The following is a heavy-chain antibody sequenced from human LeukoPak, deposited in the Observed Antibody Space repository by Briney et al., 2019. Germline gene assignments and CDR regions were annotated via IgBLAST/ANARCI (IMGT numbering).Heavy chain of an antibody. D-gene: IGHD1-26*01. J-gene: IGHJ4*02. V-gene: IGHV3-23*01. CDR2: ISGGGGDI. CDR3: ARSYVGADRYFDY. Sequence: GGSLRLSCAASGFTFSTYAMSWLRQAPGKGLEWVSAISGGGGDIYYADSVKGRFTISRDNSKNTLYLQMNSLRAEDTAVYYCARSYVGADRYFDYWGQGTLVTVSS. CDR1: GFTFSTYA.